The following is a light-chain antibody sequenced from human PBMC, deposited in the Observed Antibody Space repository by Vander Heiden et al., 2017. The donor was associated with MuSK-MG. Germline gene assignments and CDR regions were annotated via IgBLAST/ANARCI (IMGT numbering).Light chain of an antibody. CDR3: QVWDTVSDHLVV. J-gene: IGLJ2*01. V-gene: IGLV3-21*02. Sequence: SYVLTQPPPVSVAPGQTATIPCGGNNIGRKSVHWYQRKPGQAPVLVVYDDSDRPSGIPERFSGSNSGNTATLTISTVDAGDEADYYCQVWDTVSDHLVVFGGGTKLTVL. CDR1: NIGRKS. CDR2: DDS.